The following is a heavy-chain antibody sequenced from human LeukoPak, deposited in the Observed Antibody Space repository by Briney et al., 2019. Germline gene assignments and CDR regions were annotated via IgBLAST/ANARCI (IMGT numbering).Heavy chain of an antibody. Sequence: SVKVSCKASGGTFSSYAISWVRQAPGQGLEWMGGIIPIFGTANYAQKFQGRVTITTDESTSTTYMELSSLRSEDTAVYYCARDLRSSSYYYDSSGSNKGTYFQHWGQGTLVTVSS. CDR3: ARDLRSSSYYYDSSGSNKGTYFQH. CDR2: IIPIFGTA. J-gene: IGHJ1*01. D-gene: IGHD3-22*01. V-gene: IGHV1-69*05. CDR1: GGTFSSYA.